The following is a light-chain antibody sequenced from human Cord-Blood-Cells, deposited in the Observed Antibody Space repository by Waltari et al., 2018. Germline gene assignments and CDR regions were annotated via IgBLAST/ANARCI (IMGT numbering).Light chain of an antibody. J-gene: IGLJ2*01. CDR1: SSDVGSYNL. CDR2: EGS. CDR3: CSYAGSSTYVV. V-gene: IGLV2-23*01. Sequence: QSALTQPASVSGSPGQSLTISCTGTSSDVGSYNLFPCYQQHQGKAPKLMIYEGSKRPSGVSNRFSGSKSGNTASLTISGLQAEDEADYYCCSYAGSSTYVVFGGGTKLTVL.